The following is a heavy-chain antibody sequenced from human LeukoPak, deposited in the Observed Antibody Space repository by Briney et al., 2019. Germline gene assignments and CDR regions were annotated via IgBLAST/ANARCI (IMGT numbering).Heavy chain of an antibody. CDR3: AKDGNLGSSSWYERDAFDI. Sequence: PGGSLRLSCAASGFTFSNYGMHWVRQAPGKGLEWVSFIRYDGSNKYYADSVKGRFTISRDNSKNTLYLQMNSLRAEDRAVYFCAKDGNLGSSSWYERDAFDIWGQGTMVTVSS. J-gene: IGHJ3*02. CDR1: GFTFSNYG. D-gene: IGHD6-13*01. CDR2: IRYDGSNK. V-gene: IGHV3-30*02.